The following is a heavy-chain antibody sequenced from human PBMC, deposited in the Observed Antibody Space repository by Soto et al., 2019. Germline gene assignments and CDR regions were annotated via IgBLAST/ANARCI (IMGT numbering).Heavy chain of an antibody. CDR3: SRGRDAPSHFYSPNGLDV. CDR2: MDPVTGGT. D-gene: IGHD2-15*01. CDR1: GYNLGTYY. V-gene: IGHV1-2*02. Sequence: QVQLEQSGAEVKQPGDSVKVTCKASGYNLGTYYTYWVRHAPGRGLEWVGLMDPVTGGTDNEEKLRERQPTTKDTSINTAYMEPRRLRSDDAAIDFCSRGRDAPSHFYSPNGLDVWCEGATGTVAS. J-gene: IGHJ6*02.